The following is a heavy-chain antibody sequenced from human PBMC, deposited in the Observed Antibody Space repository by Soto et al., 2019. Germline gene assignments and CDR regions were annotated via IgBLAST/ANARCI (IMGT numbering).Heavy chain of an antibody. CDR2: ISGSGGST. Sequence: GGSLRLSCAASGFTFSSYAMSWVRQAPGKGLEWVSAISGSGGSTYYADSVKGRFTISRDNSKNTLYLQMNSLRAEDTAVYYCAKKATAGIIYYYYMDAWGKGTTVTVSS. J-gene: IGHJ6*03. D-gene: IGHD2-21*02. CDR1: GFTFSSYA. V-gene: IGHV3-23*01. CDR3: AKKATAGIIYYYYMDA.